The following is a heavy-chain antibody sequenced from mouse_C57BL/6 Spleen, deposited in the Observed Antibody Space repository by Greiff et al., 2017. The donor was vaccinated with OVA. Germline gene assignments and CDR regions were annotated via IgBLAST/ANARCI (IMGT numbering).Heavy chain of an antibody. CDR1: GFTFSSYA. V-gene: IGHV5-4*01. CDR2: ISDGGSYT. J-gene: IGHJ2*01. D-gene: IGHD1-1*01. CDR3: ARDYCSSSFYFDY. Sequence: EVKLVESGGGLVKPGGSLKLSCAASGFTFSSYAMSWVRQTPEKRLEWVATISDGGSYTYYPDNVKGRFTISRDNAKNNLYLQMSHMKSEDTAMYYYARDYCSSSFYFDYWGQGTTLTVSS.